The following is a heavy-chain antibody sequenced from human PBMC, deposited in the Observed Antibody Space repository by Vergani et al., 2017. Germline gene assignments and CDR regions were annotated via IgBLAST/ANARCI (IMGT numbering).Heavy chain of an antibody. Sequence: VQLVQSGAEVKKPGASVKVSCKASGYTFTKFGITWVRQAPGQGLQWMGWIIAYNAKTNFAQKLQGRVFMTTDTSTRTADMELRSLRSDDTAVYYCARGGGRTALDLWVQGTLVTDSS. V-gene: IGHV1-18*01. CDR2: IIAYNAKT. J-gene: IGHJ4*02. CDR3: ARGGGRTALDL. CDR1: GYTFTKFG. D-gene: IGHD5-18*01.